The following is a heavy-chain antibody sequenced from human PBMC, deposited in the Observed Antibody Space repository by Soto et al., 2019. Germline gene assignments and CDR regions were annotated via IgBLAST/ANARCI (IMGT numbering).Heavy chain of an antibody. CDR2: IYYSGST. D-gene: IGHD3-16*02. V-gene: IGHV4-31*03. CDR1: GGSISSGGYY. CDR3: ARASFGGVIVDAFDI. J-gene: IGHJ3*02. Sequence: SETLSLTCTVSGGSISSGGYYWSWIRQHPGKGLEWIGYIYYSGSTYYNPSLKSRVTISVDTSKNQFSLKLSSVTAADTAVYYCARASFGGVIVDAFDIWGQGTMVTVPS.